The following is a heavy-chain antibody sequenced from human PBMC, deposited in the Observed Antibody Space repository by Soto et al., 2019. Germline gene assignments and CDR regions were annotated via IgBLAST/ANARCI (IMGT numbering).Heavy chain of an antibody. V-gene: IGHV3-23*01. CDR3: AKADCSSTSCYDAYYYYYMDV. CDR1: GFTFSSYA. CDR2: ISGSGGST. Sequence: GGSLRLSCAASGFTFSSYAMSWVRQAPGKGLEWVSAISGSGGSTYCADSVKGRFTISRDNSKNTLYLQMNSLRAEDTAVYYCAKADCSSTSCYDAYYYYYMDVWGKGTTVTVSS. J-gene: IGHJ6*03. D-gene: IGHD2-2*01.